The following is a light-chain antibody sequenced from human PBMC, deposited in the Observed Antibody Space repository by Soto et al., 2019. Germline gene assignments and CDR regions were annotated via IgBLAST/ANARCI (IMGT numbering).Light chain of an antibody. CDR3: QQRSNWPAIT. V-gene: IGKV3-11*01. J-gene: IGKJ5*01. CDR1: ESVSSY. Sequence: EIVWTQSPATLSLSPGERATLSCRASESVSSYLAWFQQRPGQAPRLLIYDASIRATGIPARFSGSGSGTDFTLTISSLEPEDFAVYYCQQRSNWPAITFGQGTRLEIK. CDR2: DAS.